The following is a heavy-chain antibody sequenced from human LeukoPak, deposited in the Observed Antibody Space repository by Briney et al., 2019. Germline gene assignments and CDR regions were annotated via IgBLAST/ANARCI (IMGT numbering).Heavy chain of an antibody. V-gene: IGHV3-23*01. CDR2: ISGSGGST. CDR3: AKDLGGSYW. J-gene: IGHJ4*02. D-gene: IGHD1-26*01. Sequence: GGSLRLSCAASEFTFSNYWMSWVRQAPGKGLEWVSAISGSGGSTYYADSVKGRFTISRDNSKNTLYLQMNSLRAEDTAVYYCAKDLGGSYWGGQGTLVTVSS. CDR1: EFTFSNYW.